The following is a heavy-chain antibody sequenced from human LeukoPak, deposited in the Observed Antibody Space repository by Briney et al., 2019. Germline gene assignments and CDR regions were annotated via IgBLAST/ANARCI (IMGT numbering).Heavy chain of an antibody. Sequence: GGSLRLSCAASGFTFSSYAMHWVRQAPGKGLEWVAVISYDGSNKYYADSVKGRFTISRDNSKNTLYLQMNSLRAEDTAVYYCARDKSHSGYSGNGAFDIWGQGTTVAVSS. CDR1: GFTFSSYA. J-gene: IGHJ3*02. D-gene: IGHD3-22*01. CDR2: ISYDGSNK. V-gene: IGHV3-30*01. CDR3: ARDKSHSGYSGNGAFDI.